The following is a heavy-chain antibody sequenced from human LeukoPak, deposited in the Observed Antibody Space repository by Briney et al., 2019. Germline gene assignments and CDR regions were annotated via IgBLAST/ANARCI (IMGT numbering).Heavy chain of an antibody. CDR3: AKFCDGAPYYYYYYGMDV. CDR1: GFTFSSYS. V-gene: IGHV3-48*01. J-gene: IGHJ6*02. Sequence: GGSLRLSCAASGFTFSSYSMNWVRQAPGKGLEWVSYISSSSSTIYYADSVKGRFTISRDNAKNSLYLQMNSLRAEDTAVYYCAKFCDGAPYYYYYYGMDVWGQGTTVTVSS. CDR2: ISSSSSTI. D-gene: IGHD2-21*01.